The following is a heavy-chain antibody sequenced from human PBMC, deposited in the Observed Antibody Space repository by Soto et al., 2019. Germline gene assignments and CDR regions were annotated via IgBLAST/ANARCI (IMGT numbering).Heavy chain of an antibody. CDR1: GDTFNFYS. V-gene: IGHV1-69*02. CDR2: VNPIVSMS. J-gene: IGHJ4*02. D-gene: IGHD3-10*01. Sequence: QVQLVQSGAEVKRPGSSVKVSCKASGDTFNFYSINWVRQAPGLGLEWMGRVNPIVSMSNYAQKFQGRVTMTADKSTRTGYMELSSLRSEDPAIYFCASSYGSGYRAFDYWGRGALVTVSS. CDR3: ASSYGSGYRAFDY.